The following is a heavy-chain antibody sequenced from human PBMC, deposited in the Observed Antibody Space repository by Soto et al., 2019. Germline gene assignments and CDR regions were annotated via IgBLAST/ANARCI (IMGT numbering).Heavy chain of an antibody. CDR2: IKQDGSEK. V-gene: IGHV3-7*01. CDR1: GFTFSSYW. Sequence: PGGSLRLSCAASGFTFSSYWMSWVRQAPGKGLEWVANIKQDGSEKYYVDSVKGRFTISRDNAKNSLYLQMNSLRAEDTAVYYCARDPIVLVPAAISYYYGMDVWGQGTTVTVS. J-gene: IGHJ6*02. D-gene: IGHD2-2*02. CDR3: ARDPIVLVPAAISYYYGMDV.